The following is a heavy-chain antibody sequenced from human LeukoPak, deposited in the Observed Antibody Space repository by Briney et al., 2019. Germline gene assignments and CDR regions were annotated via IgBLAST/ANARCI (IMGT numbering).Heavy chain of an antibody. CDR1: GFTFSSYE. Sequence: GGSLRLSCAASGFTFSSYEMNWVRQAPGKGLEWVSYISSSGSTIYYADSVKGQFTISRDNAKNSLYLQMNSLRAEDTAVYYCARDRPLLWFGESDAFDIWGQGTMVTVSS. CDR2: ISSSGSTI. CDR3: ARDRPLLWFGESDAFDI. J-gene: IGHJ3*02. V-gene: IGHV3-48*03. D-gene: IGHD3-10*01.